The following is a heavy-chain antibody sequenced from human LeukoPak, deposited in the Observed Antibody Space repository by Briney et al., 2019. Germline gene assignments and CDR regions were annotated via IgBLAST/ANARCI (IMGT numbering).Heavy chain of an antibody. V-gene: IGHV3-11*01. J-gene: IGHJ4*02. Sequence: GGSLRLSCAASGFTFSDYYMSWIRQAPGKGLEWISYISSSDNTIYYADSVKGRFTISRDNAKNSLYLQMNSLRAEDTAVYYCARDRAYYYGSSGYFFWGQGTLVTVSS. CDR2: ISSSDNTI. CDR1: GFTFSDYY. D-gene: IGHD3-22*01. CDR3: ARDRAYYYGSSGYFF.